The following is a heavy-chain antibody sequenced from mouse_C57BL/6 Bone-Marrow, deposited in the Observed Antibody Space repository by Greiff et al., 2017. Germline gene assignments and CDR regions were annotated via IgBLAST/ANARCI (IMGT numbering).Heavy chain of an antibody. D-gene: IGHD1-1*01. Sequence: QVQLQQPGTELVKPGASVKLSCKASGYTFTSYWMHWVKQRPGQGLEWIGNINPSNGGTNYNEKFKSKATLTVDKSSSTAYMQLSSLTSEDSAVYSCARGLLLRSWYFDVWGTGTTVTVSS. J-gene: IGHJ1*03. CDR3: ARGLLLRSWYFDV. CDR2: INPSNGGT. CDR1: GYTFTSYW. V-gene: IGHV1-53*01.